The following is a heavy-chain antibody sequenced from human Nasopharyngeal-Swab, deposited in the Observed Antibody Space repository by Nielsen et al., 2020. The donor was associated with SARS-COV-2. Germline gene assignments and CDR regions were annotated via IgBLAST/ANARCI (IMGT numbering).Heavy chain of an antibody. V-gene: IGHV3-11*04. D-gene: IGHD6-19*01. J-gene: IGHJ5*02. CDR1: GFTFSDYY. CDR3: ARGPQVPAGNGWYWFDP. Sequence: GESLKISCAASGFTFSDYYMSWIRQAPGKGLEWVSYISSSGSTIYYADSVKGRFTISRDNAKNPLYLQMNSLRAEDTAVYYCARGPQVPAGNGWYWFDPWGQGTLVTVSS. CDR2: ISSSGSTI.